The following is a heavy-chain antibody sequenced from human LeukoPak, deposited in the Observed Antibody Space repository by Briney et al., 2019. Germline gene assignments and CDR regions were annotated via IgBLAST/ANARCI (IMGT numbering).Heavy chain of an antibody. V-gene: IGHV3-30*01. CDR2: ISFDGGNK. Sequence: PGGSLRLSCAASGFTFSSHALHWVRQAPGKGLEWVAVISFDGGNKYYADSVQGRFTISRDNSKNTVFLQMNSLRAEDTAVYYCAKVGVYDSSGYSNFDYWGQGTLVTVSS. CDR3: AKVGVYDSSGYSNFDY. J-gene: IGHJ4*02. D-gene: IGHD3-22*01. CDR1: GFTFSSHA.